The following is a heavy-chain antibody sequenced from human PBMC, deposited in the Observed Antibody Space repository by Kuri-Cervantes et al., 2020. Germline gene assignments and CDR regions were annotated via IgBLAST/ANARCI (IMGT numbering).Heavy chain of an antibody. CDR2: ISAYNGNT. Sequence: ASVKVSCKASGYTFTSYGISWVRQAPGQGLEWMGWISAYNGNTNYAQKLQGRVTMTTDTSTSTAYMELSSLRSEDTAVYYCASIARAETCSSTSCPFDYWGQGTLVTVSS. CDR3: ASIARAETCSSTSCPFDY. J-gene: IGHJ4*02. CDR1: GYTFTSYG. V-gene: IGHV1-18*01. D-gene: IGHD2-2*01.